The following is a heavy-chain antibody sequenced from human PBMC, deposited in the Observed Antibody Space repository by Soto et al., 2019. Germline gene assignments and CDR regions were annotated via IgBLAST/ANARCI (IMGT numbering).Heavy chain of an antibody. V-gene: IGHV4-39*01. Sequence: SETLSLTCTVSGGSITSSSHYWGWIRQPPGKGLESIANIYYDGSTYYNPSLKSRVTISLDTSKNQFSLRLNSVTAADTAVYYCARGGYFDSWGQGTLVTVSS. J-gene: IGHJ4*02. D-gene: IGHD6-13*01. CDR1: GGSITSSSHY. CDR3: ARGGYFDS. CDR2: IYYDGST.